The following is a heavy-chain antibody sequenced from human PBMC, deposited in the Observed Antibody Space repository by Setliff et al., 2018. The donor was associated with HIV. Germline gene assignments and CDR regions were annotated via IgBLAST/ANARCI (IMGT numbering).Heavy chain of an antibody. V-gene: IGHV1-8*03. Sequence: ASVKVSCKASGYTFTSYGISWVRQAPGQGLEWMGWMNPNSGNTGYAQKFQGRVTITRDTSASTACMELSSLRSEDTAVYYCARDQALEMATKWGQGTLVTVSS. J-gene: IGHJ4*02. CDR2: MNPNSGNT. D-gene: IGHD5-12*01. CDR1: GYTFTSYG. CDR3: ARDQALEMATK.